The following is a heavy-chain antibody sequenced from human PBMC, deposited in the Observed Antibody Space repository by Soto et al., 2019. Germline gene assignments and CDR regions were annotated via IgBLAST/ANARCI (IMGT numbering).Heavy chain of an antibody. Sequence: PGESLKISCKGSGYSFTSYWISWVRQMPGKGLEWMGRIDPSDSYTNYSPSFQGHVTISADKSISTAYLQWSSLKASDTDMYYCASTPRAYYYGMDVWGQGTTVTVSS. CDR3: ASTPRAYYYGMDV. J-gene: IGHJ6*02. V-gene: IGHV5-10-1*01. CDR2: IDPSDSYT. CDR1: GYSFTSYW.